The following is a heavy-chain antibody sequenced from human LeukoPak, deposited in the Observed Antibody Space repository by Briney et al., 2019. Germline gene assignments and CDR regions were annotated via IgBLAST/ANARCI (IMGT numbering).Heavy chain of an antibody. CDR1: GYTFTSYC. CDR2: INTDGSNT. V-gene: IGHV3-74*01. D-gene: IGHD5-24*01. Sequence: GGSVRLSCEASGYTFTSYCMHWVRQAPGKGLVWVSCINTDGSNTSYADSLKGRFTITRDNAKHTLYLQMTSLRAEDTAVSYCARATRWLRFPASFGSWGPGNLVTVSS. J-gene: IGHJ4*02. CDR3: ARATRWLRFPASFGS.